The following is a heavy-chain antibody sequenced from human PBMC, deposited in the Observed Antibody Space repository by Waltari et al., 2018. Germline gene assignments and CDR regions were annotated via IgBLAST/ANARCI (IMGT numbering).Heavy chain of an antibody. CDR1: GYTFTNYS. CDR2: IIPIFGTA. D-gene: IGHD3-10*01. J-gene: IGHJ4*02. Sequence: QVQLVQSGAEVKKPGASVTVSCKASGYTFTNYSMHWVRQAPGQGLEWMGGIIPIFGTANYAQKFQGRVTITADESTSTAYMELSSLRSEDTAVYYCARVMVRGVAPTYYFDYWGQGTLVTVSS. V-gene: IGHV1-69*01. CDR3: ARVMVRGVAPTYYFDY.